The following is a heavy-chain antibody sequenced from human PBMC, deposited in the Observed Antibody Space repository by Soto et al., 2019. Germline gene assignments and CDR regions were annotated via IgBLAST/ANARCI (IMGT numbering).Heavy chain of an antibody. CDR3: ARDPFIVVVPAAISDDGMDV. D-gene: IGHD2-2*02. J-gene: IGHJ6*02. CDR1: GFTFSSYS. CDR2: ISSSSSYI. Sequence: VGSLRLPWAASGFTFSSYSMNWVRQAPGKGLEWVSSISSSSSYIYYADSVKGRFTISRDNAKNSLYLQMNSLRAEDTAVYYCARDPFIVVVPAAISDDGMDVWGQGTTVTVSS. V-gene: IGHV3-21*01.